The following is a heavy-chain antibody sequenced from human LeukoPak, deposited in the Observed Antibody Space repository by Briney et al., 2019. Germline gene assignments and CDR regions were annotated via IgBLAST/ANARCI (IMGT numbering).Heavy chain of an antibody. V-gene: IGHV3-43*01. CDR3: ARDPYVLTGYWWFDP. D-gene: IGHD3-9*01. CDR1: GFTFDDFS. CDR2: ISWDGGIT. J-gene: IGHJ5*02. Sequence: GGSLRLSCAASGFTFDDFSMHWVRQAPGKGLEWVSLISWDGGITYYADSVKGRFTISRDNAKNSLYLQMNSLRVEDTAVYYCARDPYVLTGYWWFDPWGQGTLVTVSS.